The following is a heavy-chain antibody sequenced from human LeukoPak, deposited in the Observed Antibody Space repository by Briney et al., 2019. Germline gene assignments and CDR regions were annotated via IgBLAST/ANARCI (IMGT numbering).Heavy chain of an antibody. Sequence: ASVKVSCKASGYTFTGYYMHWVRQAPGQGLEWMGWINPSGGITNYAQKFQGRVTMTRDMSTSTVYMELSSLRSEDTAVYYCARVSVGATMLAYFDYWGQGTLVTVSS. J-gene: IGHJ4*02. CDR3: ARVSVGATMLAYFDY. CDR1: GYTFTGYY. D-gene: IGHD1-26*01. CDR2: INPSGGIT. V-gene: IGHV1-46*01.